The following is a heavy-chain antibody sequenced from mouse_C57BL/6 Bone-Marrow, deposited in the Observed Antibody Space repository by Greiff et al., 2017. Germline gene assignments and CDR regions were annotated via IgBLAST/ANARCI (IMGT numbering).Heavy chain of an antibody. CDR2: ISDGGSYT. Sequence: EVQLVESGGGLVKPGGSLKLSCAASGFTFSSYAMSWVRQTPEKRLEWVATISDGGSYTYYPDNVKGRLTISRDNAKNTLYLQMNHLKSYDTAMYYCARDRGQLMLNYFDYWVQGTTRTVSS. CDR1: GFTFSSYA. J-gene: IGHJ2*01. V-gene: IGHV5-4*01. CDR3: ARDRGQLMLNYFDY. D-gene: IGHD3-2*02.